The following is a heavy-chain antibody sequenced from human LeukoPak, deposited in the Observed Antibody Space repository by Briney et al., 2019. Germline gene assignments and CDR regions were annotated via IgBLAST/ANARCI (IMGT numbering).Heavy chain of an antibody. V-gene: IGHV4-4*07. CDR1: GGSISSYY. CDR3: AREYSSSSGKNTFDI. J-gene: IGHJ3*02. Sequence: PSETLSLTCTVSGGSISSYYWSWIRQPGGKGLEGIGRIYASGSTNYTPSLKSRVTMSVDTSKNQFSLKLTSVTAADTAVYYCAREYSSSSGKNTFDIWGQGTMVTVSS. CDR2: IYASGST. D-gene: IGHD6-6*01.